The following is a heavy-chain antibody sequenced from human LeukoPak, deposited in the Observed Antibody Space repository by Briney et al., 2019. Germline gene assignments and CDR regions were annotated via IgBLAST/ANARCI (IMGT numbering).Heavy chain of an antibody. CDR3: AKRGRSGSPGYYMDI. J-gene: IGHJ6*03. CDR2: IRYDGSDR. D-gene: IGHD3-3*01. CDR1: GFTFRIYG. V-gene: IGHV3-30*02. Sequence: PGGSLRLSCAASGFTFRIYGIHWVRQAPGKGLEWVAFIRYDGSDRYYGDSVRGRVTVSRDNSKNTLFLQMESLRAEDTAVYYCAKRGRSGSPGYYMDIWGKETTVTVSS.